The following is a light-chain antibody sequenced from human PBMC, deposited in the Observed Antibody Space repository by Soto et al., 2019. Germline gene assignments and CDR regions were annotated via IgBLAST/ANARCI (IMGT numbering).Light chain of an antibody. CDR2: DVS. V-gene: IGLV2-11*01. CDR1: RSDVGGYNY. Sequence: QSVLTQPRSVSGSPGQSVTISCTGTRSDVGGYNYVSWYQQHPGKAPKLMIYDVSKRPSGVPDRFSGSKSGNTASLTISGLQAEDESDYYCCSYAGSYTLVFGTGTKLTVL. CDR3: CSYAGSYTLV. J-gene: IGLJ1*01.